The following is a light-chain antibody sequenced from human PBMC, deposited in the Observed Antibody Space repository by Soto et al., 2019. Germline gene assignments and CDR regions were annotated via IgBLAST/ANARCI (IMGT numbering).Light chain of an antibody. CDR1: SSNIGAGYD. CDR2: GNS. Sequence: HSVLTQPPSVSGAPGQRVTISCTGSSSNIGAGYDVHWYQQLPGTAPKLLIYGNSNRPSGVPHRFSGSKSGTSASLAITGLQAEDEADYYCQSYDSSLSGVVFGRGTKLTVL. V-gene: IGLV1-40*01. J-gene: IGLJ2*01. CDR3: QSYDSSLSGVV.